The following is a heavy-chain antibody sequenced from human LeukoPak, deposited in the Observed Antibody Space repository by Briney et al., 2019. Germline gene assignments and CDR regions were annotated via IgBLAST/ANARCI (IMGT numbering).Heavy chain of an antibody. Sequence: VSEKVSCKASGDTFTSYGISGVRQATGQWLEWMGWISAYNGNTNYVQNLQGRVTMTTDTSTSTAYMELRSLRSDDTAVYYCARIVAGTAFDYWGQGTLVTVSS. D-gene: IGHD6-19*01. CDR1: GDTFTSYG. V-gene: IGHV1-18*01. CDR2: ISAYNGNT. J-gene: IGHJ4*02. CDR3: ARIVAGTAFDY.